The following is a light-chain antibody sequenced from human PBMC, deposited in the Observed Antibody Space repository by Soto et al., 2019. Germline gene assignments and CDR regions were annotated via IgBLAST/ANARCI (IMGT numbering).Light chain of an antibody. CDR1: SSNIGAGYD. CDR3: QSYDSSLSALYV. Sequence: QSVLTQPPSVSGTPGQRVTISCTGSSSNIGAGYDVHWYQQLPGTAPKLLIYGNSNRPSRLPDRFSGSKSGPSASLAITGLQAEDEADYYCQSYDSSLSALYVFGTGTKLTVL. J-gene: IGLJ1*01. V-gene: IGLV1-40*01. CDR2: GNS.